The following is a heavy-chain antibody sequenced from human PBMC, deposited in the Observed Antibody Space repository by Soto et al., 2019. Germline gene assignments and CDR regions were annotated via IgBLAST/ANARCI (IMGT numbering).Heavy chain of an antibody. CDR1: GFTFDDYT. J-gene: IGHJ6*02. V-gene: IGHV3-43*01. CDR3: AKDLLSKTIIAARPDYYYYYGMDV. CDR2: ISWDGGST. Sequence: GGSLRLSCAASGFTFDDYTMHWVRQAPGKGLEWVSLISWDGGSTYYADSVKGRFTISRDNSKNSLYLQMNSLRTEDTALYYCAKDLLSKTIIAARPDYYYYYGMDVWGQGTTVTVSS. D-gene: IGHD6-6*01.